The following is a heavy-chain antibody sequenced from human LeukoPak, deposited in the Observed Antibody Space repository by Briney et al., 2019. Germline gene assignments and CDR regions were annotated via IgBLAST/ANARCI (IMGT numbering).Heavy chain of an antibody. V-gene: IGHV4-38-2*02. CDR3: ARDSGYYDRDPY. J-gene: IGHJ4*02. Sequence: SETLSLTCAVSGYSISSGYHWGWIRQPPGKGLGWIGSISHSGATYYNPSLQSRVTISLDTSKNHFSLKVFSVTAADTAVYYCARDSGYYDRDPYWDQGTLVTVSS. CDR2: ISHSGAT. D-gene: IGHD3-22*01. CDR1: GYSISSGYH.